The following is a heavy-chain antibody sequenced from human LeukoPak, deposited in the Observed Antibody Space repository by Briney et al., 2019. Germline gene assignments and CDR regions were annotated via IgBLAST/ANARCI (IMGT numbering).Heavy chain of an antibody. D-gene: IGHD3-10*01. CDR1: GGSFSGYY. Sequence: SETLSLTCAVYGGSFSGYYWSWIRQPPGKGLEWIGEINHSGSTNYNPSLKSRVTISVDTSKNQFSLKLSSVTAADTAVYYCARPSLYGSGSYYSRGHAFDIWGQGTMVTVSS. J-gene: IGHJ3*02. V-gene: IGHV4-34*01. CDR2: INHSGST. CDR3: ARPSLYGSGSYYSRGHAFDI.